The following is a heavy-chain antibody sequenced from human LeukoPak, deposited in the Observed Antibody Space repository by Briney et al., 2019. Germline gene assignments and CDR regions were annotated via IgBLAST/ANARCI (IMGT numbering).Heavy chain of an antibody. J-gene: IGHJ4*02. Sequence: GGSLRLSCAASGFTFSSYSMNWGRQAPGKGVEWVSSISTSSKYIYYADSVKGRFTIARDKSKNTLYLQMKSLRAEDTAVYYCARGKLTGYDIFTGYWGGAFDYWGQGTLVTVSS. CDR2: ISTSSKYI. V-gene: IGHV3-21*01. D-gene: IGHD3-9*01. CDR1: GFTFSSYS. CDR3: ARGKLTGYDIFTGYWGGAFDY.